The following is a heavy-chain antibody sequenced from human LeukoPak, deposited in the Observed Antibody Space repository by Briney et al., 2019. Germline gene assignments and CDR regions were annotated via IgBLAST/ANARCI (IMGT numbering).Heavy chain of an antibody. D-gene: IGHD4-17*01. CDR1: GVTFSSHW. CDR3: AKANYGDYSTFDY. Sequence: PGGSLRLSCVVSGVTFSSHWMSWVRQAPGKGLEWVSAISGSGGSTYYADSVKGRFTISRDNSKNTLYLQMNSLRAEDAAVYYCAKANYGDYSTFDYWGQGTLVTVSS. J-gene: IGHJ4*02. CDR2: ISGSGGST. V-gene: IGHV3-23*01.